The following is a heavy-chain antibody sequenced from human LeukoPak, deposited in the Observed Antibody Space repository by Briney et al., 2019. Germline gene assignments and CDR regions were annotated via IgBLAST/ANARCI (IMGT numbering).Heavy chain of an antibody. CDR3: ASYDSSGLFDY. V-gene: IGHV3-30*14. CDR2: ISYDGSNK. J-gene: IGHJ4*02. CDR1: GFTFSSYA. D-gene: IGHD3-22*01. Sequence: GGSLRPSCAASGFTFSSYAMHWVRQAPGKGLEWVAVISYDGSNKYYADSVKGRFTISRDNSKNTLYLQMNSLRAEDTAVYYCASYDSSGLFDYWGQGTLVTVSS.